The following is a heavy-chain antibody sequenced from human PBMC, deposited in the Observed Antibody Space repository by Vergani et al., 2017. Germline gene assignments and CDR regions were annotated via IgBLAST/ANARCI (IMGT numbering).Heavy chain of an antibody. J-gene: IGHJ4*02. D-gene: IGHD3-9*01. CDR2: INPSGGHT. Sequence: QVQVVQSGAEVKKSGASVKVSCKTSGYTFSNYYMHWVRQAPGQGLEWMGIINPSGGHTNYAQKFQGRVTMTRDTSTSTVYMELSSLRSEDTAIYYCARGDDGMLTGYRYWGQGTLVTVSA. CDR1: GYTFSNYY. V-gene: IGHV1-46*03. CDR3: ARGDDGMLTGYRY.